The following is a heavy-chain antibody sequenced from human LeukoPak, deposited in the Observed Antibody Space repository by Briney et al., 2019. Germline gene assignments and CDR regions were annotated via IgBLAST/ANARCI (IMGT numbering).Heavy chain of an antibody. Sequence: PGGSLRLSCAASGLTFSSHAMSWVRQGPGKGPEWVSAMSGSGDNTYYADSVKGRFTISRDNSKDTLYLEMNGLRVEDTAVYYCTNNEWQWGQGTLVTVSS. CDR3: TNNEWQ. J-gene: IGHJ1*01. V-gene: IGHV3-23*01. CDR2: MSGSGDNT. CDR1: GLTFSSHA. D-gene: IGHD2-8*01.